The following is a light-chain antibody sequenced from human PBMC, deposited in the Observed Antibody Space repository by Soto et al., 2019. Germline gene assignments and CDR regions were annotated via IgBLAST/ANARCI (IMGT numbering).Light chain of an antibody. J-gene: IGLJ1*01. CDR2: EVS. CDR3: SSFTRATTLYV. Sequence: QSALTQPASVSGSPGQSITISCAGTSSDVGAYKYVSWYQQNPGKAPQLIIYEVSSRPSGVSNRFSGSKSGNTASLTISGLQAEDEADYYCSSFTRATTLYVFGSGTKVTVL. V-gene: IGLV2-14*01. CDR1: SSDVGAYKY.